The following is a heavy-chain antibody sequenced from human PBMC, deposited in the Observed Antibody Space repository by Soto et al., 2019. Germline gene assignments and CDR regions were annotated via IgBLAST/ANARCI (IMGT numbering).Heavy chain of an antibody. V-gene: IGHV3-7*01. D-gene: IGHD5-12*01. Sequence: GGSLRLSCAASGFTFDSYWMTWVRQAPGKGLEWVAHIQQDGGQTYYVDSVKGRFTISRDNAKTSRYLQMNSLRAEDTSVYFCARGGNGYENWPPYYYYGMDVWGQGTTVTVSS. CDR1: GFTFDSYW. CDR3: ARGGNGYENWPPYYYYGMDV. CDR2: IQQDGGQT. J-gene: IGHJ6*02.